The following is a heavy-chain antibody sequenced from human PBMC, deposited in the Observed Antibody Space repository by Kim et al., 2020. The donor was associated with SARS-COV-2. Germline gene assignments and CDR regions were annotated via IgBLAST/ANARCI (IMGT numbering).Heavy chain of an antibody. CDR2: IYHSGST. J-gene: IGHJ4*02. Sequence: SETLSLTCAVSGGSISSGGYSWSWIRQPPGKGLEWIGYIYHSGSTYYNPSLKSRVTISVDRSKNQFSLKLSSVTAADTAVYYCARDLDSIAASWGQGTLVTVSS. V-gene: IGHV4-30-2*01. CDR1: GGSISSGGYS. CDR3: ARDLDSIAAS. D-gene: IGHD6-13*01.